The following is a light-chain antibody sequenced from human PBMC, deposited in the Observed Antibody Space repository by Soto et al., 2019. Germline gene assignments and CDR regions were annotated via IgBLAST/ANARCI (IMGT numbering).Light chain of an antibody. Sequence: EIVLTQSPGTLSLSPGERATLSCRASQIFSSNYLAWYQQKPGQAPRLLMYGASNRATGIPDRFSGSGSGTDFTLTISRLEPEDFAVYYCQQYGNSPWTFGQGTKVEIK. V-gene: IGKV3-20*01. J-gene: IGKJ1*01. CDR1: QIFSSNY. CDR2: GAS. CDR3: QQYGNSPWT.